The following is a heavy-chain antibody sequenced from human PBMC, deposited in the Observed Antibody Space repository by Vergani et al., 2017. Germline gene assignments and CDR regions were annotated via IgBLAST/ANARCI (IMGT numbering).Heavy chain of an antibody. J-gene: IGHJ4*02. Sequence: HVQMVESGGGVVQPGRSLRLSCAVSGFRFSDYGMHWVRQAPGRGLEWVALISYDGVTTYYEDSVKGRFTISRDNSKNTLFLQMHSLRVEDTALYYCAKFPLNITTPDRGHFWGQGSLVTVSS. V-gene: IGHV3-30*18. CDR2: ISYDGVTT. CDR1: GFRFSDYG. CDR3: AKFPLNITTPDRGHF. D-gene: IGHD1-1*01.